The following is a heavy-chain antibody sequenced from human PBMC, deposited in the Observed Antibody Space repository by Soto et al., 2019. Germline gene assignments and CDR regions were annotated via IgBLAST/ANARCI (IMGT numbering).Heavy chain of an antibody. CDR2: ISSSSSTI. CDR3: ASTPYFEWLLPFGAFDP. D-gene: IGHD3-9*01. Sequence: GGSLRLSCAASGFTFSSYSMNWVRQAPGKGLEWVSYISSSSSTIYYADSVKGRFTISRDNAKNSLYLQMNSLRAEDTAVYYCASTPYFEWLLPFGAFDPCGQGPLVTVSS. J-gene: IGHJ5*02. CDR1: GFTFSSYS. V-gene: IGHV3-48*01.